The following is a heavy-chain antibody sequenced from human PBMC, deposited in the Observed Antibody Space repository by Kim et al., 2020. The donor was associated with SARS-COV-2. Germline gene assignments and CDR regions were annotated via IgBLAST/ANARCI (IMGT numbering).Heavy chain of an antibody. V-gene: IGHV3-64*01. CDR1: GFTFSDFA. CDR2: TSSQGGST. J-gene: IGHJ6*03. CDR3: ARGGGVVNIGSYYFMDV. Sequence: GGSLRLSCTGSGFTFSDFAIHWVRQAPGKGLEYVSSTSSQGGSTYYGNSMRGRFTISRDNSKNTVYLQMDSLGAEDMAIYYCARGGGVVNIGSYYFMDV. D-gene: IGHD3-3*01.